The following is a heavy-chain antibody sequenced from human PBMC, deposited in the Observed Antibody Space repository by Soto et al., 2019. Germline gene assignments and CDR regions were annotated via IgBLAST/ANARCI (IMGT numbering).Heavy chain of an antibody. CDR1: GFTFNNYA. CDR3: ANDAVMLTGYFRILAYFDY. D-gene: IGHD3-9*01. V-gene: IGHV3-23*01. J-gene: IGHJ4*02. Sequence: EVQLLDSGGGLVQPGGSLRLSCVASGFTFNNYAMSWVRQAPGKGLEWVSSISISGTGDNTYYADSVKGRFTISRDNSKNTLYPQMNNLRAEDTAVYYCANDAVMLTGYFRILAYFDYWGQGALVTVSS. CDR2: ISGTGDNT.